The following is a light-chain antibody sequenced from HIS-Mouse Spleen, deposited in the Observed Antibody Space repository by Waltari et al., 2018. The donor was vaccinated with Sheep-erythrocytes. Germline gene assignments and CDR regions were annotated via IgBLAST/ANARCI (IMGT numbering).Light chain of an antibody. V-gene: IGKV2-30*02. J-gene: IGKJ2*01. CDR3: MQGTHWPPYT. CDR1: QSLVHSDGNTY. Sequence: DVVMTQSPLSLPVTLGQPASISCRSSQSLVHSDGNTYVNWFQQRPGQSPRRLIYKVSNRDSGVQDRFSGSGSGTDFTLKISRVEAEDVGVYYCMQGTHWPPYTFGQGTKLEIK. CDR2: KVS.